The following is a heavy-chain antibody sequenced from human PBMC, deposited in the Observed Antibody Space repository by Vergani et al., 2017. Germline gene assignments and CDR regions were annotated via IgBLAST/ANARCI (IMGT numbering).Heavy chain of an antibody. D-gene: IGHD1-14*01. CDR3: ARSIVSRNPPDYFDN. CDR2: VEDSGYF. V-gene: IGHV4-59*01. J-gene: IGHJ4*02. CDR1: GGSLSGYY. Sequence: QVQLQESGPGLVRPSETLSLTCTVSGGSLSGYYWLWIRQTPGEGLEWIGYVEDSGYFNYNPSLKTRVSMSSDTSNNQFSLMLSSVTVADTAVYYCARSIVSRNPPDYFDNWGQGTLVTVSS.